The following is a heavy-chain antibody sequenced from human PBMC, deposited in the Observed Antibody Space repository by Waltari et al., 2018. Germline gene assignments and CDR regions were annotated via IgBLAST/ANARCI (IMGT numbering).Heavy chain of an antibody. CDR1: GFTFSTYV. V-gene: IGHV3-23*01. D-gene: IGHD7-27*01. Sequence: EVQLLESGGGLVQPGGSLRLSCAASGFTFSTYVKNCVRQAPGEEHEWVSSNSDGGGFINYADSVKGRFTISRDSSKNALYLQINGLRADDTAVYYCARGSGVDSWGQGTLVTITS. J-gene: IGHJ4*02. CDR2: NSDGGGFI. CDR3: ARGSGVDS.